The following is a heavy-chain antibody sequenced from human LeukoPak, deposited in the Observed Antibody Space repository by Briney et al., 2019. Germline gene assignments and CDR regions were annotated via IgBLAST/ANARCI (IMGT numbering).Heavy chain of an antibody. CDR2: IHSGGST. CDR3: AILHSYGHA. V-gene: IGHV3-66*01. CDR1: GFTVSSNY. D-gene: IGHD5-18*01. Sequence: GGSLRLSCAAAGFTVSSNYMSWVRQAPGKGLEWVSVIHSGGSTYCAGSVKGRFTISRDKSKNTLYLQMNSLRAEDTAAYYCAILHSYGHAWGQGTLVTVSS. J-gene: IGHJ5*02.